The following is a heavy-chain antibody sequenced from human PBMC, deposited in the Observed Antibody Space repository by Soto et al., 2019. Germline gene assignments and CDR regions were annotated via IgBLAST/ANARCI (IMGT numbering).Heavy chain of an antibody. CDR1: GGSVSSGDYY. CDR3: ARGSMVTFGGVIVNP. D-gene: IGHD3-16*02. CDR2: ISYSGST. J-gene: IGHJ4*02. V-gene: IGHV4-30-4*01. Sequence: QVQLQESGPGLVKPSQTLSLTCTVSGGSVSSGDYYWSWIRQPPGKRLEWIGYISYSGSTYYNPSLKSRFTISVETSKNQFSLKLSSVTAADTAVYFCARGSMVTFGGVIVNPWGQGTLVTVSS.